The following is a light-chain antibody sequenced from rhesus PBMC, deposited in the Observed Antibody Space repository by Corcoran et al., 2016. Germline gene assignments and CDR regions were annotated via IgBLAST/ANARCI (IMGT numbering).Light chain of an antibody. V-gene: IGKV3S9*01. Sequence: EIVMTQSPATLSLSPGERATLSCRASQRVSSYVAWYQQKPEQAPRLLIYGASSRATGIPDRFSGSGSGTDFTLIISSLEPEDVGVYYCQQYNNWNTFGPGTKLDIK. CDR1: QRVSSY. J-gene: IGKJ3*01. CDR3: QQYNNWNT. CDR2: GAS.